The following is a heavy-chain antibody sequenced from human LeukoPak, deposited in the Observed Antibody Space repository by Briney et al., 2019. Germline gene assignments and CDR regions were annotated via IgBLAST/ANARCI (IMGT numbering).Heavy chain of an antibody. V-gene: IGHV3-23*01. J-gene: IGHJ4*02. CDR1: GFTFSSYA. CDR2: ISGSGGST. CDR3: AKARYCSSTSCHRRYYFDY. D-gene: IGHD2-2*01. Sequence: GGSLRLSCAVSGFTFSSYAMSWVRQAPGKGLEWVSAISGSGGSTYYADSVKGRFTISRDNSKNTLYLQMNSLRAEDTAVYYCAKARYCSSTSCHRRYYFDYWGQGTLVTVSS.